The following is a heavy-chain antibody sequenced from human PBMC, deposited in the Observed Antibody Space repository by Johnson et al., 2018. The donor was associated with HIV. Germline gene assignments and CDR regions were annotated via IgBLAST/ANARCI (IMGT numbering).Heavy chain of an antibody. V-gene: IGHV3-30*02. Sequence: QVQLVESGGGLVQPGGSLRLSCAASGFSFSSYWMSWVRQAPGKGLEWVAFIHYDGSNKYYADSVKGRFTISRDNSKNTLYLQMNSLRAEDTAVYYCTDGESFFDIWGQGTMVTVSS. CDR3: TDGESFFDI. D-gene: IGHD3-10*01. CDR2: IHYDGSNK. J-gene: IGHJ3*02. CDR1: GFSFSSYW.